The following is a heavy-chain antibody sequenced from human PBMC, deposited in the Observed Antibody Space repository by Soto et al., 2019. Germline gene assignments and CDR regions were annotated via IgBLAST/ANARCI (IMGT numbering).Heavy chain of an antibody. CDR1: GGSFSGYY. J-gene: IGHJ4*02. CDR2: INHSGST. Sequence: SETLSLTCAVYGGSFSGYYWSWIRQPPWKGLEWIGEINHSGSTNYNPSLKSRVTISVDTSKNQFSLKLSSVTAADTAVYYCARGRITYYYDSSGYYYSFDYWGQGTLVTVSS. CDR3: ARGRITYYYDSSGYYYSFDY. D-gene: IGHD3-22*01. V-gene: IGHV4-34*01.